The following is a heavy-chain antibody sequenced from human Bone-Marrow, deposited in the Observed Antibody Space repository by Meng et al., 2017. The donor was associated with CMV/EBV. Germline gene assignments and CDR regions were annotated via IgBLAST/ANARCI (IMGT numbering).Heavy chain of an antibody. J-gene: IGHJ4*02. CDR1: GLTFSSYS. CDR2: ISRSSNTM. V-gene: IGHV3-48*04. CDR3: ARVTVCSSTSCYDY. Sequence: GESLKISCAASGLTFSSYSMNWVRQAPGKGLEWVSYISRSSNTMYYADSVKGRFTISRDNAKNSLYLQMNSLRVEDTAVYYCARVTVCSSTSCYDYCGQGTLVTFSS. D-gene: IGHD2-2*01.